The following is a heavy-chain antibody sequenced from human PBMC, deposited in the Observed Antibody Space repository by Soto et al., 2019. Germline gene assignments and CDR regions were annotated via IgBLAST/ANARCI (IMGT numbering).Heavy chain of an antibody. Sequence: EVQLEESGGGLVQPGGSLRLSCAASGFTLSAYWMTWVRQAPGKGLEWVANINRDGSKKSYLDSVRGRFTISRDNVGNSLYLQMDSLRADDTALYYCARDVSPGSSSLYLDAFDIWGQGIMVTVSS. CDR3: ARDVSPGSSSLYLDAFDI. J-gene: IGHJ3*02. D-gene: IGHD6-13*01. V-gene: IGHV3-7*05. CDR1: GFTLSAYW. CDR2: INRDGSKK.